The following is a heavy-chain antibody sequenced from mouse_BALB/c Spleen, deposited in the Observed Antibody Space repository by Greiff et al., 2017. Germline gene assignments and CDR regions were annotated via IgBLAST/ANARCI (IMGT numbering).Heavy chain of an antibody. V-gene: IGHV2-9*02. J-gene: IGHJ3*01. CDR3: ARDGGYGNYVWFAY. D-gene: IGHD2-10*02. CDR2: IWAGGST. Sequence: VQLQESGPGLVAPSQSLSITCTVSGFSLTSYGVHWVRQPPGKGLEWLGVIWAGGSTNYNSALMSRLSISKDNSKSQVFLKMNSLQTDDTAMYYCARDGGYGNYVWFAYWGQGTLVTVSA. CDR1: GFSLTSYG.